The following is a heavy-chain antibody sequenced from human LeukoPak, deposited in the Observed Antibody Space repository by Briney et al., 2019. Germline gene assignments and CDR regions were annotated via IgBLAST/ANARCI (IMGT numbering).Heavy chain of an antibody. D-gene: IGHD6-19*01. Sequence: SETLSLTCTVSGGSISSYYWTWLRQPPGKGLEWIGYIYYTGATSYNPSLKSRVTISVDTSKNQFSLKLTSVTAADTAVYYCAKYGGSGWVIDYWGQGTLVTVSS. V-gene: IGHV4-59*08. CDR2: IYYTGAT. CDR1: GGSISSYY. J-gene: IGHJ4*02. CDR3: AKYGGSGWVIDY.